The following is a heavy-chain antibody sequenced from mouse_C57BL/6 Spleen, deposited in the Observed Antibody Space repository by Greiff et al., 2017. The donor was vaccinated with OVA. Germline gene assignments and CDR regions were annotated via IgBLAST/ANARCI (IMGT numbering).Heavy chain of an antibody. CDR3: ARGGYGSRKAMDY. J-gene: IGHJ4*01. Sequence: QVQLQQPGAELVKPGASVKLSCKASGYTFTSYWMQWVKQRPGQGLEWIGEIDPSDSYTNYNQKFKGKATLTVDTSSSTAYMQLSSLTSEDSAVYYCARGGYGSRKAMDYWGQGTSVTVSS. CDR1: GYTFTSYW. D-gene: IGHD1-1*01. V-gene: IGHV1-50*01. CDR2: IDPSDSYT.